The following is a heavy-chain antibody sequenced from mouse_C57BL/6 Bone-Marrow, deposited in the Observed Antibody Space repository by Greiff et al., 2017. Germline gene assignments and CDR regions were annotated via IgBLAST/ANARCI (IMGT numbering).Heavy chain of an antibody. J-gene: IGHJ4*01. CDR2: IYPRSGNT. CDR1: GYTFTSYG. CDR3: ARLGDGYYAYYAMDY. D-gene: IGHD2-3*01. V-gene: IGHV1-81*01. Sequence: QVQLQQSGAELARPGASVKLSCKASGYTFTSYGISWVKQRTGQGLEWIGEIYPRSGNTYYNEKFKGKATLTADKSSSTAYMELRSLTSEDSAVYFWARLGDGYYAYYAMDYWGQGTSVTVSS.